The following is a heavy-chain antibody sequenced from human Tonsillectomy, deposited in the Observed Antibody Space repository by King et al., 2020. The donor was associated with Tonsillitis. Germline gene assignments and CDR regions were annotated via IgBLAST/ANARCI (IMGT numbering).Heavy chain of an antibody. D-gene: IGHD1-26*01. CDR1: GFTVSNTY. CDR3: ARGPIEGDLGFDY. J-gene: IGHJ4*02. Sequence: VQLVESGGGLVQPGGSLRLSCAASGFTVSNTYMSWVRQAPGKGLEWVSVIYSGGSTYYADSVKGRFTISRDNSKNTLYLQMNSLRAEDTAVYYCARGPIEGDLGFDYWGQGTLVTVSS. V-gene: IGHV3-66*01. CDR2: IYSGGST.